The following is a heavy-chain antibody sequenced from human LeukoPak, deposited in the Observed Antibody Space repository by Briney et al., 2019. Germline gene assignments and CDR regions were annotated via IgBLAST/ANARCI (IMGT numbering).Heavy chain of an antibody. CDR3: ARDMVRGSEDY. CDR2: ISSSGTTI. J-gene: IGHJ4*02. CDR1: GFTFSDYF. D-gene: IGHD3-10*01. Sequence: GGSLRLSCVASGFTFSDYFMSWIRQAPGKGLEWISYISSSGTTIYYADSVKGRFTISRDNAKNSLFPQMNSLRAEDTAVYYCARDMVRGSEDYWGQGTLVTVSS. V-gene: IGHV3-11*01.